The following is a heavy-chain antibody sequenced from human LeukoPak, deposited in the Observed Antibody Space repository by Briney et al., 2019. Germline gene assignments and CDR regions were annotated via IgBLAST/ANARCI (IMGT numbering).Heavy chain of an antibody. CDR1: GGTFSSYA. CDR2: IIPIFGTA. D-gene: IGHD4-17*01. V-gene: IGHV1-69*05. J-gene: IGHJ4*02. Sequence: SVKVSCKASGGTFSSYAISWVQQAPGQGLEWMGGIIPIFGTANYAQKFQGRVTITTDESTSTAYMELSSLRSEDTAVYYCASCPRMTTVTSFDYWGQGTLVTVSS. CDR3: ASCPRMTTVTSFDY.